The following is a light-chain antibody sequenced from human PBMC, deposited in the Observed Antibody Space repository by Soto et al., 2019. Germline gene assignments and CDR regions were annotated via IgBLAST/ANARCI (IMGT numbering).Light chain of an antibody. CDR3: QHYNSYSEA. Sequence: TLSGAVGDRVTITCRASQTISSWLAWYQQKPGKAPKLLIYKASTLKSGVPSRFSGSGSGTEFTLTISSLQADDFATYYCQHYNSYSEAFGQGTMV. CDR1: QTISSW. V-gene: IGKV1-5*03. J-gene: IGKJ1*01. CDR2: KAS.